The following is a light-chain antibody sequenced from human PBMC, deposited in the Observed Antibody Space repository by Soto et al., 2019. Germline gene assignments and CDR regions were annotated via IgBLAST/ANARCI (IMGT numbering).Light chain of an antibody. CDR2: DTS. CDR1: TGDVTSGHY. J-gene: IGLJ2*01. V-gene: IGLV7-46*01. Sequence: QAVVTQEPSLTVSPGGTVTLTCGSSTGDVTSGHYPYWFQQEPGKAPRTLIYDTSNKHSWTPARFSGSLLGGKAALTLSGAQPEDEAIYYCLLAYSSSRPVFGGGTKLTVL. CDR3: LLAYSSSRPV.